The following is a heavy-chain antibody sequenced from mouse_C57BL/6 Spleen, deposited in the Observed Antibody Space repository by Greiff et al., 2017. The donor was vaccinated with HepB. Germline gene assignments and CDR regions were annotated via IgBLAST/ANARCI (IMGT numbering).Heavy chain of an antibody. J-gene: IGHJ4*01. CDR2: SYPRSGNT. Sequence: QVQLQQSGAELARPGASVKLSCKASGYTFTSYGISWVKQRTGQGLEWIGESYPRSGNTYYNEKFKGKATLTADKSSSTAYMELRSLTSEDSAVYFCARGGVTTYYYAMDYWGQGTSVTVSS. CDR1: GYTFTSYG. D-gene: IGHD2-5*01. CDR3: ARGGVTTYYYAMDY. V-gene: IGHV1-81*01.